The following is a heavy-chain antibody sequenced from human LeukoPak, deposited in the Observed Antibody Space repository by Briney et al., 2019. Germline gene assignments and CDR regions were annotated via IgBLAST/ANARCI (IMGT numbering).Heavy chain of an antibody. Sequence: GGSLRLSCAASGFTFSSYWMSWVRQAPGKGLEWVANINKDGGEKYYVDSVKGRFTISRDNAKNSLFLQMNSLRAEDTAVYYCAKFKGHYGDSEYYFDSWGQGTLVTVSS. CDR2: INKDGGEK. D-gene: IGHD3-10*01. J-gene: IGHJ4*02. V-gene: IGHV3-7*01. CDR1: GFTFSSYW. CDR3: AKFKGHYGDSEYYFDS.